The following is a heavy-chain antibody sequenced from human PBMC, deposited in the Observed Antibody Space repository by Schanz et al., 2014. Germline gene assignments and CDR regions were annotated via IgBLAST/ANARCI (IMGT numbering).Heavy chain of an antibody. Sequence: EVQLVESGGGLVQPGGSLRLSCAVSGFTVSANYMIWVRQPPGKGLEWVSLIDYAGSTNYADSVKGRMTVSRDTSKNALFLQTNNLRTEDTAVYYCASPPISVAGRLADYWGQGILVAVSS. D-gene: IGHD6-19*01. CDR1: GFTVSANY. CDR3: ASPPISVAGRLADY. CDR2: IDYAGST. V-gene: IGHV3-66*01. J-gene: IGHJ4*02.